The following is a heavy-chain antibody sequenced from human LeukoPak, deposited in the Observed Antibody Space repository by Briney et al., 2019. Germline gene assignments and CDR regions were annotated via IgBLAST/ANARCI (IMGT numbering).Heavy chain of an antibody. CDR1: GFTLSGYA. J-gene: IGHJ4*02. V-gene: IGHV3-23*01. D-gene: IGHD2-15*01. Sequence: GGSLRLSCAASGFTLSGYAMSWVRHAPEKGMEWVSGISIGGDYTYYADSVQGRFTISRDNSKNTLDLQMNSLRAEDTAVYFCARGLYCSGESCFPYWGQGTLVTVSS. CDR3: ARGLYCSGESCFPY. CDR2: ISIGGDYT.